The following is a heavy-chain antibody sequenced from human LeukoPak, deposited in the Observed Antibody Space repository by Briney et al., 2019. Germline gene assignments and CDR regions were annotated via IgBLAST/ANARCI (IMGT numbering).Heavy chain of an antibody. CDR3: ARTSPHWAY. J-gene: IGHJ4*02. Sequence: SVKVSCKTSGGTFSRHAISWVRQAPGQGLEWMGGITPMFGTANYAQKLQGRVTMTTDTSTSTAYMELRSLRSDDTAVYYCARTSPHWAYWGQGTLVTVSS. CDR2: ITPMFGTA. D-gene: IGHD3-16*01. V-gene: IGHV1-69*05. CDR1: GGTFSRHA.